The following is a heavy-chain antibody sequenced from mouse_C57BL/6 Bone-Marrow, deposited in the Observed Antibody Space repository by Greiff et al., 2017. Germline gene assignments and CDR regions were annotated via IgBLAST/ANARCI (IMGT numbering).Heavy chain of an antibody. CDR3: ARRGEYYGSSWYFDV. CDR1: GYAFSSSW. V-gene: IGHV1-82*01. Sequence: QVQLQQSGPELVKPGASVKISCKASGYAFSSSWMNWVKQRPGKGLEWIGRIYPGDGDTNYNGKFKGKATLTADKSSSTAYMQLSSLTSEDSAVSVCARRGEYYGSSWYFDVWGTGTTVTVSS. CDR2: IYPGDGDT. D-gene: IGHD1-1*01. J-gene: IGHJ1*03.